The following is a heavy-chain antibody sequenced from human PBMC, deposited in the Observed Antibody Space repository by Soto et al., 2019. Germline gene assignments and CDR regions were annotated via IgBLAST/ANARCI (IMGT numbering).Heavy chain of an antibody. CDR3: ARDLYGDYDLVY. CDR1: GGTVASSHW. D-gene: IGHD4-17*01. Sequence: SETLSLTCGVSGGTVASSHWWSWVRQSPGGGLEWIGNVYHTGDTNLNPSLQSRVTISVDKSNNQFSLRLNSLTAADTAVYFCARDLYGDYDLVYWGQGTLVTVSS. J-gene: IGHJ4*02. V-gene: IGHV4-4*02. CDR2: VYHTGDT.